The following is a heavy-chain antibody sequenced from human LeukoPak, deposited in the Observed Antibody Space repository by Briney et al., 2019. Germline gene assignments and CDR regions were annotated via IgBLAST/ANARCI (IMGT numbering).Heavy chain of an antibody. D-gene: IGHD3-3*01. J-gene: IGHJ4*02. CDR1: GFTFSSYE. V-gene: IGHV3-48*03. CDR3: VRDKLYNFWSGHYPFDY. CDR2: ISSAGTSI. Sequence: GGSLRLSCVASGFTFSSYEMNWVRQAPGKGLEWLSYISSAGTSIHYADSVKGRFTISRDNAKNSLYLQMNSLRAGDTAIYYCVRDKLYNFWSGHYPFDYWGQGTLVTVSS.